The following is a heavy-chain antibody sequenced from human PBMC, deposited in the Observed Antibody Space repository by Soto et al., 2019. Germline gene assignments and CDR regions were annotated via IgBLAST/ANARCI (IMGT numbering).Heavy chain of an antibody. J-gene: IGHJ4*02. Sequence: WTWIRQHPGKGLEWIGYISHGGNAFYNPSLKTRVTMSVATSENQFSLMLTSVTAADTAVYYCAKASAPGGTYFPLWFWGQGTLVTVSS. CDR3: AKASAPGGTYFPLWF. D-gene: IGHD1-26*01. CDR2: ISHGGNA. V-gene: IGHV4-31*02.